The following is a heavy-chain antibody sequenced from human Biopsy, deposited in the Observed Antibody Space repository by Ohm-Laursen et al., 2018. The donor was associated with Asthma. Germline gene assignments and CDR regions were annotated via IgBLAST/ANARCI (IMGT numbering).Heavy chain of an antibody. CDR2: VFWSGTT. Sequence: PSDTLSLTCTVGGAYIGSRDHHWSWIRQSPGTGLEWIGFVFWSGTTHYNRSLERRLSISIDTTRNEFSMTLRSVTAADTAVYFCARVASYSDLYFGIDVWGPGTTVSVS. CDR1: GAYIGSRDHH. CDR3: ARVASYSDLYFGIDV. D-gene: IGHD4-17*01. V-gene: IGHV4-30-4*02. J-gene: IGHJ6*02.